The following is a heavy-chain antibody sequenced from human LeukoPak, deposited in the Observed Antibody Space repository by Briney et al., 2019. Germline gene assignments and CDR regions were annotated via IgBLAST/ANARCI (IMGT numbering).Heavy chain of an antibody. Sequence: PSETLSLTCTVSGGSISSYYWSWIRQPPGKGLEWIGYIYYSGSTNYNPSLKSRVTISVDTSKNQFSLKLSSVTAADTAVYYCARGGDGTTYYYYYMDVWGRGTTVTISS. CDR1: GGSISSYY. CDR2: IYYSGST. V-gene: IGHV4-59*01. CDR3: ARGGDGTTYYYYYMDV. D-gene: IGHD5-24*01. J-gene: IGHJ6*03.